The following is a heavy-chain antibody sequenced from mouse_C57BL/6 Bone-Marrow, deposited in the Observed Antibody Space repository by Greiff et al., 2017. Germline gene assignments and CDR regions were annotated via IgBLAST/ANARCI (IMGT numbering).Heavy chain of an antibody. D-gene: IGHD2-4*01. J-gene: IGHJ4*01. CDR3: ARGYDYDYAMDS. CDR2: INPNYGTN. CDR1: GYSFTDYN. V-gene: IGHV1-39*01. Sequence: VQLQQSGPELVKPGASVKISCKASGYSFTDYNMNWVKQSNGKSLEWIGVINPNYGTNSYNQKFKGKATLTVDQSSSTAYMQLNSLTSEDSAVYVCARGYDYDYAMDSWGQGTSVTVSS.